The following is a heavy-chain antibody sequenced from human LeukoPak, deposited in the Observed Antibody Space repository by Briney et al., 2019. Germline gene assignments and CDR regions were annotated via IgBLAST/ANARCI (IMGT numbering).Heavy chain of an antibody. CDR2: INNDGSST. Sequence: PGGSLRLSCAASGFTFSSCWMHWARQAPGKGLVWVSRINNDGSSTSYADSVKGRFTIPRDNAKNTLYLAMNSLRDEDTAVYYCASVVGGYYPPVEAFDIWGQGTMVTVSS. CDR1: GFTFSSCW. D-gene: IGHD3-3*01. CDR3: ASVVGGYYPPVEAFDI. J-gene: IGHJ3*02. V-gene: IGHV3-74*01.